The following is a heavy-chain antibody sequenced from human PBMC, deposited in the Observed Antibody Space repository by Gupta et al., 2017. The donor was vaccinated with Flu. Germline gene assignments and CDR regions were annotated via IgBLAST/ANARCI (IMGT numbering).Heavy chain of an antibody. J-gene: IGHJ3*02. CDR1: GFTFSSYA. D-gene: IGHD5-18*01. CDR2: ISGSGGST. Sequence: EVQLLESGGGLVQPGGSLRLSCAASGFTFSSYAMSWVRQAPGKGLEWVSAISGSGGSTYYADSVKGRFTISRDNSKNTLYLQMNSLRAEETAVYYCANLPTRYTARVEGGDAFDIWGQGTMVTVSS. CDR3: ANLPTRYTARVEGGDAFDI. V-gene: IGHV3-23*01.